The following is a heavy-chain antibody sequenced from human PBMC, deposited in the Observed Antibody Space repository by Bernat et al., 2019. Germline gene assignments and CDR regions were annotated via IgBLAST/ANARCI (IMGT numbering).Heavy chain of an antibody. Sequence: QVQLQQWGAGLLKPSETLSLTCAVYGGSFSGYYWSWIRQPPGKGLEWIGEINHSGSTNYNPSLKSRVTISVDTSKNQFSLKLSSVTAADTAVYYCARGRGYDRRHNWFDPWGQGTLVTVSS. J-gene: IGHJ5*02. CDR1: GGSFSGYY. CDR2: INHSGST. CDR3: ARGRGYDRRHNWFDP. D-gene: IGHD5-12*01. V-gene: IGHV4-34*01.